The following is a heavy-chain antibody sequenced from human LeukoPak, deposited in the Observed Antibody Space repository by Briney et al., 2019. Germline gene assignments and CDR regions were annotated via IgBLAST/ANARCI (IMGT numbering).Heavy chain of an antibody. CDR1: GYTFTTYY. CDR3: ARGGTLTGYSILDY. CDR2: INPSSGST. Sequence: ASVKVSCKASGYTFTTYYLHWVRQAPGQGLEWMGIINPSSGSTSYAQKFQGRVTMTRDTSTSTVYMELTSLRSEDTAVYYCARGGTLTGYSILDYWGQGTLVTVSS. D-gene: IGHD3-9*01. J-gene: IGHJ4*02. V-gene: IGHV1-46*01.